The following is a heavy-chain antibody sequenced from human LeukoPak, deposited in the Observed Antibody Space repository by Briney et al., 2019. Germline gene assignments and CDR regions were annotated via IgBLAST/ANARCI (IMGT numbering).Heavy chain of an antibody. V-gene: IGHV4-61*02. D-gene: IGHD3-22*01. CDR1: GGSISSGSYY. Sequence: TSQTLSLTCTVSGGSISSGSYYWSWIRQPAGKGLEWIGRIYTSGSTNYNPSLKSRVTISVDTSKNQFSLKLSSVTAADTAVYYCAREKRPRSYYDSSGYYDYWGQGTLVTVSS. CDR2: IYTSGST. CDR3: AREKRPRSYYDSSGYYDY. J-gene: IGHJ4*02.